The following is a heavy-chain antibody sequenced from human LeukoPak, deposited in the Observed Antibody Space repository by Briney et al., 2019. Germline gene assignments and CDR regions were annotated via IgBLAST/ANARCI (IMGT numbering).Heavy chain of an antibody. J-gene: IGHJ4*02. Sequence: SETLSLTCAVSGYSISSGYYWGWIRQPPGKGLEWIGSIYHSGSTYYNPSLKCRVTISVDTTKNKFSLKLRSVTAADTAVYYCARKGKFPDTAVDYWGQGTLVTVSS. V-gene: IGHV4-38-2*01. CDR2: IYHSGST. CDR1: GYSISSGYY. CDR3: ARKGKFPDTAVDY. D-gene: IGHD5-18*01.